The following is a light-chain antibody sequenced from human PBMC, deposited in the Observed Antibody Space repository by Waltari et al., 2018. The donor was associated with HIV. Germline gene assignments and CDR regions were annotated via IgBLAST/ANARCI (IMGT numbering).Light chain of an antibody. Sequence: ILMTQSPATVSVSPGERVTLSCTASHSIFNNLAWYQQIPGQAPRLLIDGASTRVTGVPDRFSGSGSGTDFTLSISSVQSEDFALYFCQQYNDWLALTFGGGTKVEV. CDR1: HSIFNN. CDR2: GAS. CDR3: QQYNDWLALT. V-gene: IGKV3-15*01. J-gene: IGKJ4*01.